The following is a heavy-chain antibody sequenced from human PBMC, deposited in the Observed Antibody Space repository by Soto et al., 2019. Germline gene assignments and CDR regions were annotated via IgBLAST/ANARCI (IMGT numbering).Heavy chain of an antibody. J-gene: IGHJ6*02. CDR3: ARAGELSPPYYYYGMDV. D-gene: IGHD3-16*02. V-gene: IGHV3-48*02. CDR2: ISSSSSTI. Sequence: EVQLVESGGGLVQPGGSLRLSCAASGFTFSSYSMNWVRQAPGKGLEWVSYISSSSSTIYYADSVKGRFTISRDNAKNSLYLQMNSLRDEDTAVYYCARAGELSPPYYYYGMDVWGQGTTVTVSS. CDR1: GFTFSSYS.